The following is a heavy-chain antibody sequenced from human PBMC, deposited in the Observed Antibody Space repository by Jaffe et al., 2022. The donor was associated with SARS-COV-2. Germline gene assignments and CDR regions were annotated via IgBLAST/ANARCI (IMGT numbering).Heavy chain of an antibody. CDR1: GFTVSSNY. CDR3: ASHDSEMKWGYYFDY. V-gene: IGHV3-53*01. J-gene: IGHJ4*02. Sequence: EVQLVESGGGLIQPGGSLRLSCAASGFTVSSNYMSWVRQAPGKGLEWVSVIYSGGSTYYADSVKGRFTISRDNSKNTLYLQMNSLRAEDTAVYYCASHDSEMKWGYYFDYWGQGTLVTVSS. D-gene: IGHD3-16*01. CDR2: IYSGGST.